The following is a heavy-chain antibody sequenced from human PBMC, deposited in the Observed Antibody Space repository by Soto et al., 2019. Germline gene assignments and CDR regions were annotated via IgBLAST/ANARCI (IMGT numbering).Heavy chain of an antibody. CDR2: MNPNSGNT. CDR1: GYTFTSYD. Sequence: QVHLVQSGAEVRKPGASVKVSCKASGYTFTSYDINWVRQATGQGLEWMGWMNPNSGNTAYAQKFQGTVTMTRNTSISTAHMELSSLRSEDTAVYYSARDRTRGFDPWGQGTLVTVSS. CDR3: ARDRTRGFDP. V-gene: IGHV1-8*01. J-gene: IGHJ5*02.